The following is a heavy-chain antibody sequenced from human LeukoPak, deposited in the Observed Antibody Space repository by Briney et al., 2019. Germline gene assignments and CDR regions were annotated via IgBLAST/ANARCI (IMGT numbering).Heavy chain of an antibody. J-gene: IGHJ5*02. V-gene: IGHV3-74*01. Sequence: PGGSLRLSCAASGFTFSSYWMHWVRQAPGKGLVWVSRINSDGTSTTYADSVKGRFTISRDNAKNTLYLQMNSLRVEDTAVYYCARDQDGSGSLNWFDPWGQGTLVTVSS. CDR3: ARDQDGSGSLNWFDP. D-gene: IGHD3-10*01. CDR2: INSDGTST. CDR1: GFTFSSYW.